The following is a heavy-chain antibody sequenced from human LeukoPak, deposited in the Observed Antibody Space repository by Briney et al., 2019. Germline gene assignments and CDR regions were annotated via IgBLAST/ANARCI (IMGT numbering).Heavy chain of an antibody. V-gene: IGHV4-39*01. D-gene: IGHD6-19*01. J-gene: IGHJ4*02. CDR2: IYYSGTT. Sequence: SETLSLTCNVSGGSITSSTYYWGWIRQPPGKGLEWIGTIYYSGTTFYNPSLKSRVTISVDASKNKLSLSLNSVTAADTAVYQCAGIPVTGLSNDYWGQGILVTVSS. CDR1: GGSITSSTYY. CDR3: AGIPVTGLSNDY.